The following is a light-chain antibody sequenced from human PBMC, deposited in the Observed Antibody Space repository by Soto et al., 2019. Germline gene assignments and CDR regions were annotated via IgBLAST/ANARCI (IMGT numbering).Light chain of an antibody. CDR3: HQSHNLPFT. J-gene: IGKJ3*01. Sequence: DIQMTQSPSSLSASVGDRVTITCQASQDISKSLNWYQQKSGKAPDLLIYDASNLETGVPSNFSGSGSGTDFTFTISSLQPEDIATYSWHQSHNLPFTFGPGTKVEIK. CDR2: DAS. V-gene: IGKV1-33*01. CDR1: QDISKS.